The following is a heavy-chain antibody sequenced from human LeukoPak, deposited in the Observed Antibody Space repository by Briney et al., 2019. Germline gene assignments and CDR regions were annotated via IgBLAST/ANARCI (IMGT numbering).Heavy chain of an antibody. J-gene: IGHJ3*02. Sequence: GASVKVSCKASGYTFTSYGISWVRQAPGQGLEWMGWISAYNGNTNYAQKLQGRVTMTTDTSTSTAYMELRSLRSDDTAVYYCARVVRGCSGGSCYSGAFDIWGQGTMVTVSP. CDR3: ARVVRGCSGGSCYSGAFDI. V-gene: IGHV1-18*01. CDR2: ISAYNGNT. CDR1: GYTFTSYG. D-gene: IGHD2-15*01.